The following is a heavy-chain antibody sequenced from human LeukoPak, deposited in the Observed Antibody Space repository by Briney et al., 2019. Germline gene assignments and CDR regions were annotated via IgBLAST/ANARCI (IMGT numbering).Heavy chain of an antibody. J-gene: IGHJ6*02. D-gene: IGHD4-17*01. V-gene: IGHV1-18*01. CDR2: ISAYNGNT. CDR1: GYTFTSYG. Sequence: ASVKVSCKASGYTFTSYGISWVRQAPGQGLEWMGWISAYNGNTNYAQKLQGRVTMTTDTSTSTAYMELRSLRSDDTAVYYCARDRDYGDYYYYYGMDVWGQGITVTVSS. CDR3: ARDRDYGDYYYYYGMDV.